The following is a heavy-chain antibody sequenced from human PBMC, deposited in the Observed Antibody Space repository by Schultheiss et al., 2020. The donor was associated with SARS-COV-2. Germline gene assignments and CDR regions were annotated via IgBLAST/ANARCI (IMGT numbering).Heavy chain of an antibody. V-gene: IGHV3-23*01. CDR1: GFTFDDYA. CDR3: ARKWEQDAFDI. Sequence: GGSLRLSCAASGFTFDDYAMHWVRQAPGKGLEWVSAISGSGGSTYYADSVKGRFTISRDNAKNSLYLQMNSLRAEDTAVYYCARKWEQDAFDIWGQGTMVTVSS. J-gene: IGHJ3*02. D-gene: IGHD1-26*01. CDR2: ISGSGGST.